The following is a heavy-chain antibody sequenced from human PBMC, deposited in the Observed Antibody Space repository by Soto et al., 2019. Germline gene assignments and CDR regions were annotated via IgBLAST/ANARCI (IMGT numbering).Heavy chain of an antibody. D-gene: IGHD4-17*01. Sequence: QVQLVQSGAEVKKPGSSVKVSYKASGGTFSSYAISWVRQAPGQGLEWMGGIIPIFGTANYAQKFQGRVTITADESTSTAYMELSSLRSGDTAVYCCARTVYGDYEGAFDIWGQGTMVTVSS. CDR2: IIPIFGTA. CDR3: ARTVYGDYEGAFDI. CDR1: GGTFSSYA. V-gene: IGHV1-69*01. J-gene: IGHJ3*02.